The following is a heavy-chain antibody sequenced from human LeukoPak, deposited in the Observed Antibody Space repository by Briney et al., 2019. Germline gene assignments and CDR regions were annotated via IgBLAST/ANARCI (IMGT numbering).Heavy chain of an antibody. Sequence: PSETLSLTCTVSGGSISSGGYYWSWIRQHPGTGLEWIGYIYYSGSTYYNPSLKSRVTISVDTSKNQFSLKLSSVTAADTAVYYCARAIAAPPPRGYWGQGTLVTVSS. CDR1: GGSISSGGYY. D-gene: IGHD6-6*01. CDR2: IYYSGST. J-gene: IGHJ4*02. V-gene: IGHV4-31*03. CDR3: ARAIAAPPPRGY.